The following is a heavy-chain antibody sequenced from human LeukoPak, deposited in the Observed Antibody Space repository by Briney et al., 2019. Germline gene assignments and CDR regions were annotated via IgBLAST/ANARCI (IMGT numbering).Heavy chain of an antibody. V-gene: IGHV3-9*01. Sequence: GRSLRLSCAASGFTFDDYAMHWVRQAPGKGLEWVSGISWNSGSIDYADSVKGRFTISRDSAKNSLYLQMNSLRAEDTASYYCAKSLSQWLLRGVDYWGQGTLVTVSS. CDR3: AKSLSQWLLRGVDY. CDR1: GFTFDDYA. CDR2: ISWNSGSI. D-gene: IGHD2-15*01. J-gene: IGHJ4*02.